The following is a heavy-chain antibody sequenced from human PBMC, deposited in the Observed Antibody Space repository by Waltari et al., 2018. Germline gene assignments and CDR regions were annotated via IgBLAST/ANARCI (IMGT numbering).Heavy chain of an antibody. Sequence: QVQLVQSGAEVKKPGASVKVSCKASGYTFTSYDINWVRQATGQGLEWMGWMNPNSGNTGYAQKFQGRVTMTRNTSISTAYMGLSSLRSEDTAVYYCARGGITIFGVARGGAFDIWGQGTMVTVSS. CDR3: ARGGITIFGVARGGAFDI. CDR1: GYTFTSYD. J-gene: IGHJ3*02. V-gene: IGHV1-8*01. D-gene: IGHD3-3*01. CDR2: MNPNSGNT.